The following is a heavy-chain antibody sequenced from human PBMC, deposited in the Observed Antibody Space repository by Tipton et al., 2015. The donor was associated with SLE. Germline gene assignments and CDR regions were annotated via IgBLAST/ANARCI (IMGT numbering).Heavy chain of an antibody. CDR1: GFTFDDYA. CDR3: ARDPNSPRGAFDI. CDR2: ISSSSSYI. Sequence: SLRLSCAASGFTFDDYAMHWVRQAPGKGLEWVSSISSSSSYIYYADSVKGRFTISRDNAKNSLYLQMNSLRAEDTAVYYCARDPNSPRGAFDIWGQGTMVTVSS. D-gene: IGHD4-23*01. J-gene: IGHJ3*02. V-gene: IGHV3-21*01.